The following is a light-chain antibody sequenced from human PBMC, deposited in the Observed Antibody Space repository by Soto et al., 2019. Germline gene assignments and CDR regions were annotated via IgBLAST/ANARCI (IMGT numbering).Light chain of an antibody. CDR3: QTWDSRLVV. V-gene: IGLV3-1*01. CDR2: QDS. Sequence: SYELTQPPTVPVSPGQTASITCSGDKLGNKYASWYQQRPGQSPVLVIYQDSQRPSGIPERFSGSNSGNTATLTISGTQPMDEADYYCQTWDSRLVVFGGGTKVTVL. CDR1: KLGNKY. J-gene: IGLJ2*01.